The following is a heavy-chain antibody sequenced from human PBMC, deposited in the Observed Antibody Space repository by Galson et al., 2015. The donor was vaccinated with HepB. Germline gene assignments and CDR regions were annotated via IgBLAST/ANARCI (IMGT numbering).Heavy chain of an antibody. CDR3: ARARGYSYGYAPYYFDY. D-gene: IGHD5-18*01. Sequence: SETLSLTCTVSGGSISSYYWSWIRQPPGKGLEWIGYIYYSGSTNYNPSLKSRVTISVDTSKNQFSLKLSSATAADTAVYYCARARGYSYGYAPYYFDYWGQGTLVTVSS. CDR2: IYYSGST. CDR1: GGSISSYY. J-gene: IGHJ4*02. V-gene: IGHV4-59*01.